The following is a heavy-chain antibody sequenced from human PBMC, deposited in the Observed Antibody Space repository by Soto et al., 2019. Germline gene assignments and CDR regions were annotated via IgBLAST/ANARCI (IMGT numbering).Heavy chain of an antibody. Sequence: QVQLQESGPGLVKPSETLSLTCIVSGGSISSYYWSWIRQPPGKGLEWIGYIYYSGSTNYNPSLKSRVPISEDTSKNQFSLKLSSVTAADTAVYYCARGGGSSWYYFDYWGQGTPVTVSS. CDR1: GGSISSYY. D-gene: IGHD6-13*01. V-gene: IGHV4-59*08. CDR3: ARGGGSSWYYFDY. CDR2: IYYSGST. J-gene: IGHJ4*02.